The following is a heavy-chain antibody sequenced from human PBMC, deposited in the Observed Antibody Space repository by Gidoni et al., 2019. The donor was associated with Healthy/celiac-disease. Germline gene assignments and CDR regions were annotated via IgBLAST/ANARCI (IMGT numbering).Heavy chain of an antibody. D-gene: IGHD6-19*01. Sequence: QVQLQESGPGLVKPSQTLSLTCTAPGGPISSGSYYWSWIRQPAGKGLGWIGRIYTSGSTNYNPSLKSRVTISVDTSKNQFSLKLSSVTAADTAVYYCARDSSGWPPGYWGQGTLVTVSS. CDR2: IYTSGST. V-gene: IGHV4-61*02. J-gene: IGHJ4*02. CDR1: GGPISSGSYY. CDR3: ARDSSGWPPGY.